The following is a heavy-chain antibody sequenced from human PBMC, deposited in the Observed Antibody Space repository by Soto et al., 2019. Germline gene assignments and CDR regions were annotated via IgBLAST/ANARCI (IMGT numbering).Heavy chain of an antibody. D-gene: IGHD6-13*01. Sequence: EVQLLESGGGLVQPGGSLRLSCAPSGFTFSTYAMTWVRQAPGKGLEWVSSIGSNAGVAYYGNSVKGRFTISRDNSKNTLYLQMNSLRADDTAIYYCARISAYSNSDYWGQGTLVIVSS. CDR1: GFTFSTYA. CDR3: ARISAYSNSDY. J-gene: IGHJ4*02. V-gene: IGHV3-23*01. CDR2: IGSNAGVA.